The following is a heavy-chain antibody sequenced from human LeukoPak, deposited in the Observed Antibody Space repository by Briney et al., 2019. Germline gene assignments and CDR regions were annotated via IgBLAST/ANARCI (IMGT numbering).Heavy chain of an antibody. V-gene: IGHV4-61*09. CDR2: IYTSGST. J-gene: IGHJ3*02. Sequence: SQTLSLTCTVSGGSISSGSYYWSWIRQPAGKGLEWIGHIYTSGSTNYNPSLKSRVTISIGTSKNQFSLKLSSVTAADTAVYYCARGPSGLRSPFNTWGQGTTVTVSS. CDR1: GGSISSGSYY. D-gene: IGHD5-12*01. CDR3: ARGPSGLRSPFNT.